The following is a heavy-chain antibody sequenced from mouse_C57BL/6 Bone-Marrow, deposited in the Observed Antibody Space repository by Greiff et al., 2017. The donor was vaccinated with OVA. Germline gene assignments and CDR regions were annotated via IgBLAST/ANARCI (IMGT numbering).Heavy chain of an antibody. Sequence: QVQLQQSGAELARPGASVKLSCQASGYTFTSYGISWVKQRTGQGLEWIGEIYPRSGNTYYNEKFKGKATLTADKSSSTAYMELRSLTSEDSAVYFCARALYYGSSRGYWGQGTTLTVSS. J-gene: IGHJ2*01. D-gene: IGHD1-1*01. CDR1: GYTFTSYG. CDR2: IYPRSGNT. V-gene: IGHV1-81*01. CDR3: ARALYYGSSRGY.